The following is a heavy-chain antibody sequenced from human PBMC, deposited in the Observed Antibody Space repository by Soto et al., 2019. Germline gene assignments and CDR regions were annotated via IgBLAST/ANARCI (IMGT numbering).Heavy chain of an antibody. CDR2: INHSGST. J-gene: IGHJ4*02. D-gene: IGHD2-21*01. Sequence: PSETLSLTCAAYGGSFSGYYWSWIRQPPGKGLEWIGEINHSGSTNYNPSLKSRVTISVDTSKNQFSLKLSSVTAADTAVYYCARMVVAFCATRCGDYWGQGTLVTVSS. CDR3: ARMVVAFCATRCGDY. V-gene: IGHV4-34*01. CDR1: GGSFSGYY.